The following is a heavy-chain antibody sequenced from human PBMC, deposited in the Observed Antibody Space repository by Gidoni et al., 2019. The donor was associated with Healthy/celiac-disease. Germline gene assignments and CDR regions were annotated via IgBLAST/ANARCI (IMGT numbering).Heavy chain of an antibody. CDR2: IIPIFGTA. J-gene: IGHJ6*02. CDR1: GGTSSSYA. V-gene: IGHV1-69*06. D-gene: IGHD1-26*01. CDR3: ARLVGHEEYYYYYGMDV. Sequence: QGQLVQSGAEVKKPGSSVKVSCKASGGTSSSYAISWVRQAPGQGLEWMGGIIPIFGTANYAQKFQGRVTITADKSTSTAYMELSSLRSEDTAVYYCARLVGHEEYYYYYGMDVWGQGTTVTVSS.